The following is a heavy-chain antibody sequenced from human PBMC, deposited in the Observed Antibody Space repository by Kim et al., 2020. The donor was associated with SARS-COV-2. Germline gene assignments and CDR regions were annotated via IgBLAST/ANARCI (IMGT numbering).Heavy chain of an antibody. J-gene: IGHJ4*02. CDR3: ARSAAAGNFGDC. D-gene: IGHD6-13*01. CDR1: GFTFDSYA. Sequence: GGSLRLSCAASGFTFDSYAMNWVRQAPGKGLEWVSGINGVGGSTYHADSVKGRFTISRDNSKHTLYLQMNSLRAEDTAVYYCARSAAAGNFGDCWGQGT. V-gene: IGHV3-23*01. CDR2: INGVGGST.